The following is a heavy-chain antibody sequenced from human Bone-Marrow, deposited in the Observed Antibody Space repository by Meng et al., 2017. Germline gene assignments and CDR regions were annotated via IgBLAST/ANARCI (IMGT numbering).Heavy chain of an antibody. CDR1: GGSISSYY. J-gene: IGHJ4*02. CDR2: IYTSGSN. CDR3: AKDSDYDPILDY. D-gene: IGHD5-12*01. Sequence: SETLSLTCTVSGGSISSYYWSWIRQPAGKGLEWIGRIYTSGSNNYNPSLKSRVTMSVDTSKNQFSLKLSSVAAADTAVYYCAKDSDYDPILDYWGQGTLVTVSS. V-gene: IGHV4-4*07.